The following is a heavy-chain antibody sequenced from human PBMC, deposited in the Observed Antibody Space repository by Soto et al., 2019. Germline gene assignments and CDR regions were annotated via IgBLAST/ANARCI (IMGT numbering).Heavy chain of an antibody. Sequence: ASEHLSLTWAVYGGSFSGYYWSWIRQHPGKGLEWIGEINHSGSTNYNPSLKSRVTISVDTSKNQFSLKLSSVTAADTAVYYCARGLGYYYYYYMDVWGKGTTVTVSS. J-gene: IGHJ6*03. CDR1: GGSFSGYY. CDR2: INHSGST. CDR3: ARGLGYYYYYYMDV. V-gene: IGHV4-34*01. D-gene: IGHD3-16*01.